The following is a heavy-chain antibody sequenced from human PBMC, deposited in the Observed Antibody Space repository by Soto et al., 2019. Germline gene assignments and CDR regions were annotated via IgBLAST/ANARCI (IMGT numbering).Heavy chain of an antibody. CDR1: GGSISSYY. J-gene: IGHJ4*02. CDR3: ARGVFYGDYLDY. Sequence: TLSLTCTVSGGSISSYYWSWIRQPPGKGLEWIGYIYYSGSTNYNPSLKSRVTISVDTSKNQFSLKLSSVTAADTAVYYCARGVFYGDYLDYWGQGTLVTVSS. D-gene: IGHD4-17*01. V-gene: IGHV4-59*01. CDR2: IYYSGST.